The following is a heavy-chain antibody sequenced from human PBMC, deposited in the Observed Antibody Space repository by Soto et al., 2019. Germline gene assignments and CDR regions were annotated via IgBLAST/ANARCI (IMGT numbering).Heavy chain of an antibody. CDR2: ISSSSSYI. J-gene: IGHJ3*02. CDR1: GFTFSSYS. V-gene: IGHV3-21*01. Sequence: GVLRLSCAASGFTFSSYSMNWVRQAPGKGLEWVSSISSSSSYIYYADSVKGRFTISRDNAKNSLYLQMNSLRAEDTAVYYCARDITLHAFDIWGQGTMVTVSS. CDR3: ARDITLHAFDI. D-gene: IGHD1-20*01.